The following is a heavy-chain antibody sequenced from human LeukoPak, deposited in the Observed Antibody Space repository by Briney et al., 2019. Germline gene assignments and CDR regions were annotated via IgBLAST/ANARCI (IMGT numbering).Heavy chain of an antibody. CDR3: AKDLQDYVWGSYHLDY. CDR1: GFTFNIYA. D-gene: IGHD3-16*02. Sequence: GGSLRLSCAASGFTFNIYAMSWVRQAPGKGLEWVSAISGSGGSTYYRDSVKGRFTISRDNSKNTLYLQMNSLRAEDTAVYYCAKDLQDYVWGSYHLDYWGQGTLVTVSS. V-gene: IGHV3-23*01. CDR2: ISGSGGST. J-gene: IGHJ4*02.